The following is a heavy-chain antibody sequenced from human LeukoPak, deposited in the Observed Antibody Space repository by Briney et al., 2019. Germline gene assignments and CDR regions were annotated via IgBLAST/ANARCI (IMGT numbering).Heavy chain of an antibody. D-gene: IGHD6-13*01. Sequence: GGSLRLSCAASGFTFSSYSMNWVRQAPGKGREWVSYISSSSSTIYYADSVKGRFTISRDNAKNSLYLQMNSLRAEDTAVYYCARESGQQLVPYYVDYWGQGTLVTVSS. CDR1: GFTFSSYS. J-gene: IGHJ4*02. CDR2: ISSSSSTI. V-gene: IGHV3-48*01. CDR3: ARESGQQLVPYYVDY.